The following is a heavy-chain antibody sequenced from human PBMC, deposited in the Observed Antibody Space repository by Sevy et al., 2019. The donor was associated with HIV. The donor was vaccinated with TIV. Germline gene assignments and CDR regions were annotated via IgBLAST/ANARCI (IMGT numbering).Heavy chain of an antibody. CDR2: INPNSGGT. D-gene: IGHD3-16*02. J-gene: IGHJ3*02. CDR3: ARDRGIITFGGVIVSSYAFDI. V-gene: IGHV1-2*02. CDR1: GYTFTGYY. Sequence: ASVKVSCKASGYTFTGYYMHWVRQAPGQGLEWMGWINPNSGGTNYAQKFQGRVTMTRDTSISTAYMELSRLRSDDTAVYYCARDRGIITFGGVIVSSYAFDIWGRGTMVTVSS.